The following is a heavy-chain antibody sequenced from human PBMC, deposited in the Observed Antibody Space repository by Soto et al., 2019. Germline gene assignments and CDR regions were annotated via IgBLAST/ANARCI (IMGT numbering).Heavy chain of an antibody. CDR3: ARAFYPGGSSL. CDR1: GYTFTNYY. CDR2: XHPSGXST. Sequence: GXXVKVSCKASGYTFTNYYMHWVRQAPGQGLEWMGIXHPSGXSTSYAQKLQGXVTMTRDTXTSTVYMELSSLRYEDKDVYYCARAFYPGGSSLWGKGTLVTVYS. J-gene: IGHJ4*02. V-gene: IGHV1-46*01. D-gene: IGHD2-15*01.